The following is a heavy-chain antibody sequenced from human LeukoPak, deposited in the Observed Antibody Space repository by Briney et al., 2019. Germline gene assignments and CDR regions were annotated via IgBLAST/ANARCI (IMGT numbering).Heavy chain of an antibody. V-gene: IGHV3-15*01. J-gene: IGHJ4*02. CDR3: TLPWGSGSYYDY. CDR2: IKSKTDGGTT. CDR1: GFTFSNAW. Sequence: GGSLRLSCAASGFTFSNAWMSWVRQAPGKGLEWVGHIKSKTDGGTTDYAAPVKGRFTISRDDSKNTLFLQMNSLKTEDTAVYYCTLPWGSGSYYDYWGQGTLVTVSS. D-gene: IGHD3-10*01.